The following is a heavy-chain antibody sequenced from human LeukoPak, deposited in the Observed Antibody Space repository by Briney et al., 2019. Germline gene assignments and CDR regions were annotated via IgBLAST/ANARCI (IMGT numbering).Heavy chain of an antibody. V-gene: IGHV3-74*03. CDR2: VNSDGTRT. CDR3: VRERLEHSSHPFEP. D-gene: IGHD6-25*01. J-gene: IGHJ5*02. Sequence: PGGSLRLSRAASAITASSHWTDSVRQTPEKGLVWVSRVNSDGTRTAYADSVKGRFTISRDNAKNTLYLQMNSLRADDTGLYYCVRERLEHSSHPFEPWGQGTLVTVSS. CDR1: AITASSHW.